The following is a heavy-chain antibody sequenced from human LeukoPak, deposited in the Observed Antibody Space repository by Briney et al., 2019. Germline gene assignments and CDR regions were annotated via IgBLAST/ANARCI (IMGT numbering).Heavy chain of an antibody. Sequence: GASVKVSCKASGYTLSDYDINWVRQAPGQGLEHMGWINPNSLIPGYARKFRGRVTLTMDTSIRTAYMELSGLTYDDTAIYYCARVKPVPTVSFDPWGQGTLVTVSS. J-gene: IGHJ5*02. CDR2: INPNSLIP. V-gene: IGHV1-8*01. CDR3: ARVKPVPTVSFDP. D-gene: IGHD4-17*01. CDR1: GYTLSDYD.